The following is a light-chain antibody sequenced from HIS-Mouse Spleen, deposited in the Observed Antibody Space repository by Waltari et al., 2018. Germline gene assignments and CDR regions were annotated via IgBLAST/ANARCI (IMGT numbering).Light chain of an antibody. CDR3: NSRDSSGNRGV. J-gene: IGLJ3*02. CDR1: SLRRYY. Sequence: SSELTQDPAVSVALGQTVRITCQGDSLRRYYASWYQQKPGQAPVLVIYGKNNRPSGIPDRFSGSSSGNTASLTITGAQAEDEADYYCNSRDSSGNRGVFGGGTKLTVL. CDR2: GKN. V-gene: IGLV3-19*01.